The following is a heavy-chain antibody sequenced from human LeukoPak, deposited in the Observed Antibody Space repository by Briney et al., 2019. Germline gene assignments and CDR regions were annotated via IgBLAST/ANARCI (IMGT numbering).Heavy chain of an antibody. V-gene: IGHV1-24*01. J-gene: IGHJ4*02. CDR3: ATVLAIGGYFDY. CDR2: FDPEDGET. Sequence: ASVTVSCKVSGYTLTELSMHWVRQAPGKGLEWMGGFDPEDGETIYAQKFQGRVTMTEDTSTDTAYMELSSLRSEDTAVYYCATVLAIGGYFDYWGQGTLVTVSS. CDR1: GYTLTELS. D-gene: IGHD3-10*01.